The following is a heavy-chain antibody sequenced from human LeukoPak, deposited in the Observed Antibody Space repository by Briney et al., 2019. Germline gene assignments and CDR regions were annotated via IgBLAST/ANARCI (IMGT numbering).Heavy chain of an antibody. CDR1: GYSFRNYW. D-gene: IGHD2-21*02. V-gene: IGHV5-51*01. J-gene: IGHJ3*02. Sequence: GESLKISCQASGYSFRNYWIGWVRQMPGKGLEWMGIIYPGDSDTRYSPSFQGQVTISADKSISTAYLQWSSLKASDTAMYYCAVYCGGDCYSTLDDAFDIWGQGTMVTVSS. CDR2: IYPGDSDT. CDR3: AVYCGGDCYSTLDDAFDI.